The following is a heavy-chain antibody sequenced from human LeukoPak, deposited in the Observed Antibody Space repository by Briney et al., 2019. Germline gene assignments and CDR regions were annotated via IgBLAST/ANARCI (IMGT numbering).Heavy chain of an antibody. Sequence: PSETLSLTCTVSGGSISSYYWIWLRQPAGKGRVGIGRIYSSGSTNYNPFLKSRITMSENTSKKHFFLKLSSVAAADTAAYYCAKELWFGVYDYWGQGNLVTVSS. J-gene: IGHJ4*02. CDR3: AKELWFGVYDY. CDR2: IYSSGST. V-gene: IGHV4-4*07. D-gene: IGHD3-10*01. CDR1: GGSISSYY.